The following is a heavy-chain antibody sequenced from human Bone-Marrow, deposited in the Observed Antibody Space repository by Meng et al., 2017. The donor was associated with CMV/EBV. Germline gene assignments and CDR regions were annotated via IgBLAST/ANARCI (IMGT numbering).Heavy chain of an antibody. CDR1: GFTFSSYW. J-gene: IGHJ6*02. CDR3: ARDGGPVPAAYYYYYGMDV. D-gene: IGHD2-2*01. Sequence: GESLKISCAASGFTFSSYWMSWVRQAPGKGLEWEANIKQDGSEKYYVDSVKGRFTISRDNAKNSLYLQMNSLRAEDTAVYYCARDGGPVPAAYYYYYGMDVWGQGTTVTVSS. V-gene: IGHV3-7*01. CDR2: IKQDGSEK.